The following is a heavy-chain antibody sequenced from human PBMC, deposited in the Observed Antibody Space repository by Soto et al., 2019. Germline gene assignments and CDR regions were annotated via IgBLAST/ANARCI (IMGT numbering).Heavy chain of an antibody. CDR3: ARVHSSGYFDY. D-gene: IGHD1-26*01. CDR1: GLTFGSYE. CDR2: ISSSGSTI. V-gene: IGHV3-48*03. Sequence: GGSLGLSCAASGLTFGSYEMNWARQAPGKGLEWVSYISSSGSTIYYADSVKGRFTISRDNAKNSLYLQMNSLRAEDTAVYYCARVHSSGYFDYWGQGTLVTVSS. J-gene: IGHJ4*02.